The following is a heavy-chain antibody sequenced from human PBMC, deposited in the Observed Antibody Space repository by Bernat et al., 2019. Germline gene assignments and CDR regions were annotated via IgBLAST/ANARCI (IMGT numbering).Heavy chain of an antibody. CDR3: ARDRSYTMDV. V-gene: IGHV3-74*01. CDR2: ITGDGSST. Sequence: EVQLVETGGGLVQPGGSLSLSCAASGFTLSTSWMHWFRQAPGKGLVWVSRITGDGSSTIYADSVKGRFTISRDNAKNTLYLQMNNLRAEDTAVYYCARDRSYTMDVWGQGTTVTVSS. D-gene: IGHD4-11*01. J-gene: IGHJ6*02. CDR1: GFTLSTSW.